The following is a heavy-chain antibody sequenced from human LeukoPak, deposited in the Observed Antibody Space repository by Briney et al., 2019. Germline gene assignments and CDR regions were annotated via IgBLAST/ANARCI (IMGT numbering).Heavy chain of an antibody. CDR1: GYSFNNYG. Sequence: ASLRVSCKASGYSFNNYGISWVRQAPGQGLEWMGWISAYDGETRCKQNLQGRVTMTTDTSTSTAYTELTSLRSDDTAVYYCARIQSRIIAARPGNPAFDYWGRGTLVTVSS. CDR3: ARIQSRIIAARPGNPAFDY. J-gene: IGHJ4*02. D-gene: IGHD6-6*01. CDR2: ISAYDGET. V-gene: IGHV1-18*01.